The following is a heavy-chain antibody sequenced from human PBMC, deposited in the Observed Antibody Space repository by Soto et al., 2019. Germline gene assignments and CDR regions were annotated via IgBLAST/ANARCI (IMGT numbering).Heavy chain of an antibody. CDR2: IYFNGPT. J-gene: IGHJ4*02. Sequence: QLQLQESGPGLVKPSETLSLTCTVSGASIKSSSYYWAWIRQPPGKGLEWIATIYFNGPTQWNPSLKSPATISSDRTANLLTRMLNSVTAADTAVYYCAVENRDLLTEMTTGEFWGQGTLLTVSS. CDR1: GASIKSSSYY. D-gene: IGHD4-17*01. CDR3: AVENRDLLTEMTTGEF. V-gene: IGHV4-39*01.